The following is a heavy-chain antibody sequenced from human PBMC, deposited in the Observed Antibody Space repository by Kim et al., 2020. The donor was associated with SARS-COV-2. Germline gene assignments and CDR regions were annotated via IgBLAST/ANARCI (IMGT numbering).Heavy chain of an antibody. CDR1: GFTFDRYA. V-gene: IGHV3-23*01. CDR2: LSGVGSST. Sequence: GGSLRLSCAASGFTFDRYAMAWVRQAPGKGLQWNSALSGVGSSTFYADSVKGRFTNSRDNTWNTLYLQMNGLRAEDTAVYYCAKEEPHFEYWGQGTLVTV. CDR3: AKEEPHFEY. J-gene: IGHJ4*02.